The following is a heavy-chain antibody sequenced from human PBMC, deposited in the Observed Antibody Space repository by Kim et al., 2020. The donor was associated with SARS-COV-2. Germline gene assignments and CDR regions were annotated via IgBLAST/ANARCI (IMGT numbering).Heavy chain of an antibody. D-gene: IGHD2-2*01. CDR2: INHSGST. V-gene: IGHV4-34*01. CDR1: GGSFSGYY. Sequence: SETLSLTCAVYGGSFSGYYWSWIRQPPGKGLEWIGEINHSGSTNYNPSLKSRVTISVDTSKNQFSLKLSSVTAADTAVYYCARVFCSTSCYRPLYYYYYGMDVWGQGTTVTVSS. CDR3: ARVFCSTSCYRPLYYYYYGMDV. J-gene: IGHJ6*02.